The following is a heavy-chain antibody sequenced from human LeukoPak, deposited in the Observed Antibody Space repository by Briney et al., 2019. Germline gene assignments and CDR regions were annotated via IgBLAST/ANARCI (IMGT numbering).Heavy chain of an antibody. V-gene: IGHV3-9*01. D-gene: IGHD2-15*01. J-gene: IGHJ3*02. Sequence: GGSLRLSCAASGFTFDDYAMHWVRQAPGKGLEWVSGISWNSGSIGYADSVKGRFTISRDNSKNTLYLQMNSLRAEDTAVYYCAIFILGYCSGGSCYRDAFDAFDIWGQGTMVTVSS. CDR3: AIFILGYCSGGSCYRDAFDAFDI. CDR2: ISWNSGSI. CDR1: GFTFDDYA.